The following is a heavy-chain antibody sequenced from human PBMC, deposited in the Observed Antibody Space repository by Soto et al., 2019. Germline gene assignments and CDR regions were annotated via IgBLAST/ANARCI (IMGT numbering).Heavy chain of an antibody. CDR2: IDDSGST. Sequence: PSETLSLTCTVSGGSISSGGYHCNWIRHPPGKGLEWIGFIDDSGSTHYNPSLRGRLSLSLDTPDNQFFLRLSSVTAADTAMYDCARGSSRWDYWGQGTRVAVSS. D-gene: IGHD6-13*01. V-gene: IGHV4-31*03. J-gene: IGHJ4*02. CDR3: ARGSSRWDY. CDR1: GGSISSGGYH.